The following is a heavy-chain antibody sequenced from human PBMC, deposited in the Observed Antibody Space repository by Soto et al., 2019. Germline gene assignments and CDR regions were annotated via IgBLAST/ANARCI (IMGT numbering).Heavy chain of an antibody. J-gene: IGHJ4*02. D-gene: IGHD2-15*01. CDR3: AEQRCSGGSCYFDY. Sequence: SETLSLPCTVSGGSISSYYWSWIRKPPGKGLEWIGYIYYSGSTNYNPSLKSRVTISVDTSKNQFSLKLSSVTAADTAVYYCAEQRCSGGSCYFDYWGQGTLVTVSS. CDR2: IYYSGST. CDR1: GGSISSYY. V-gene: IGHV4-59*08.